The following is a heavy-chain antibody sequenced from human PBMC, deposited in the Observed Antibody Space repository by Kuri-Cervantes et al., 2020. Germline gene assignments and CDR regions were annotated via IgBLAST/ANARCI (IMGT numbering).Heavy chain of an antibody. CDR1: GFTFSSYS. CDR2: ISSSSSYI. D-gene: IGHD6-6*01. CDR3: ARGSIAAKRVKDY. V-gene: IGHV3-21*01. Sequence: GESLKISCAASGFTFSSYSMNWVRQAPGKGLEWVSSISSSSSYIYYADSVKGRFTISRDNAKNSLYLQMNSLRAEDTAVYYCARGSIAAKRVKDYWGQGTLVTVSS. J-gene: IGHJ4*02.